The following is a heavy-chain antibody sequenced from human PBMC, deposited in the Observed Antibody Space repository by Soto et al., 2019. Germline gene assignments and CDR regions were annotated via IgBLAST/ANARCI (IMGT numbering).Heavy chain of an antibody. D-gene: IGHD6-6*01. CDR2: IIPIFGTA. CDR1: GGTFSSYA. CDR3: ARVQYSSHFYYYYGMDV. Sequence: ASVKVSCKASGGTFSSYAISWVRQAPGQGLEWMGGIIPIFGTANYAQKFQGRVTITADESTSTAYMELSSLRSEDTAVYYCARVQYSSHFYYYYGMDVWGQGTTVTVSS. J-gene: IGHJ6*02. V-gene: IGHV1-69*13.